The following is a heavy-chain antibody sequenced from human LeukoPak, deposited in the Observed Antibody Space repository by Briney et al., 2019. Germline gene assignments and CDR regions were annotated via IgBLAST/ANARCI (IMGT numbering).Heavy chain of an antibody. CDR2: IRYDGSNK. D-gene: IGHD1-26*01. J-gene: IGHJ4*02. V-gene: IGHV3-30*02. Sequence: PGGSLRLSCVASGFTFDDYGMSWVRQAPGKGLEWVAFIRYDGSNKYYADSVEGRFTISRDNSKNTLYLQMSSLRAEDTAVYYCAVSGTFPYWGRGTLVTVSS. CDR1: GFTFDDYG. CDR3: AVSGTFPY.